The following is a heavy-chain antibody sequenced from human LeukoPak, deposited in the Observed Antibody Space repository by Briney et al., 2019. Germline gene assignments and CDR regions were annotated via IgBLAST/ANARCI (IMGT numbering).Heavy chain of an antibody. Sequence: SETLSLTCTVSGGSISSYYWNWIRQPPGKGLEWIGYIYFSGSTNYNPSLKSRVTISVDTSKNQFSLKLSSVTAADTAIYYCARGRWLQFSDWGLGTLVTVSS. J-gene: IGHJ4*02. CDR2: IYFSGST. V-gene: IGHV4-59*01. D-gene: IGHD5-24*01. CDR1: GGSISSYY. CDR3: ARGRWLQFSD.